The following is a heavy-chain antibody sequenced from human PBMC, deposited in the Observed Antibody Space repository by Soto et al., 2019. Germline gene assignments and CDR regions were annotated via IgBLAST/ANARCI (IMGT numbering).Heavy chain of an antibody. V-gene: IGHV4-31*03. CDR1: GGSISSGGYY. J-gene: IGHJ5*02. Sequence: QVQLQESGPGLVKPSQTLSLTCTVSGGSISSGGYYWSWIRQHPGKGLEWIGYIYYSGSTYYNPSLKSRVTISVDTSKNQLSLKLSSVTAADTAVYYCARSGHSSGGWFDPWGQGTLVTVSS. D-gene: IGHD6-25*01. CDR2: IYYSGST. CDR3: ARSGHSSGGWFDP.